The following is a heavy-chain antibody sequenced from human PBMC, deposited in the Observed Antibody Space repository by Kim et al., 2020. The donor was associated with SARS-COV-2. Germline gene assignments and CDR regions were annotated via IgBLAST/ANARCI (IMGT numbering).Heavy chain of an antibody. D-gene: IGHD3-22*01. J-gene: IGHJ4*02. CDR1: GFTLTDYY. CDR3: AREVQHSNSFDY. Sequence: ASVKVSCKPSGFTLTDYYMHWVRQAPGQGLEWIGWINPDSAGTNYAPKFQGRVTVTRDTSINTAYMELTRRTSDDTAVYYCAREVQHSNSFDYWGQGTLVTVSS. CDR2: INPDSAGT. V-gene: IGHV1-2*02.